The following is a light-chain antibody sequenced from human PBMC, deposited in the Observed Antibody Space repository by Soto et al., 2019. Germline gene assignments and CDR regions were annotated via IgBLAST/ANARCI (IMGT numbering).Light chain of an antibody. CDR2: EDI. V-gene: IGLV2-23*01. CDR3: CSYAGGASVV. CDR1: ISDVGRYTL. J-gene: IGLJ2*01. Sequence: QSALTQPASVSGSPGQSITISCTGTISDVGRYTLVSWYQQHPDKAPKLIIYEDIERPSGVSHRFSGSTSGNTASLTISGLQTEDEAKYFCCSYAGGASVVFGGGTKLTVL.